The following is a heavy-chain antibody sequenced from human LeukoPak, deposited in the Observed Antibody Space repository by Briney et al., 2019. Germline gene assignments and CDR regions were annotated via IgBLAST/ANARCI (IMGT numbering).Heavy chain of an antibody. CDR3: ARVVSGRYDY. CDR2: MYHSAST. V-gene: IGHV4-30-2*01. Sequence: SQTLSLTCNVSGGSITSGGYYWSWIRQPPGKGLEWLGYMYHSASTYSNPSLKSRVTMSVDKSKNQLSLRLSSMTAADTATYYCARVVSGRYDYWGQGTLVTVSS. J-gene: IGHJ4*02. CDR1: GGSITSGGYY. D-gene: IGHD6-19*01.